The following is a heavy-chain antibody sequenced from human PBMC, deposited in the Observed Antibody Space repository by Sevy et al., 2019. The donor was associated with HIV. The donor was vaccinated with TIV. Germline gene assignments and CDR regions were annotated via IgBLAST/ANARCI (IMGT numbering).Heavy chain of an antibody. CDR3: TTGHVPGIAVAGTNY. D-gene: IGHD6-19*01. Sequence: GPLRLSCAASGFTFSNAWMSWVRQAPGKGLEWVGRIKSKTDGGTTDYAAPVKGRFTISRDDSKNTLYLQMNSLKTEDTAAYYCTTGHVPGIAVAGTNYWGQGTLVTVSS. J-gene: IGHJ4*02. V-gene: IGHV3-15*01. CDR2: IKSKTDGGTT. CDR1: GFTFSNAW.